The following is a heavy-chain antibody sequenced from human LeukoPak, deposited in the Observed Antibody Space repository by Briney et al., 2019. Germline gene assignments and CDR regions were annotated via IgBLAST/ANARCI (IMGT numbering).Heavy chain of an antibody. CDR3: ARDGGYDFWSGYYQDY. J-gene: IGHJ4*02. V-gene: IGHV3-23*01. CDR1: GFTFSSSA. CDR2: ISNNGGYT. D-gene: IGHD3-3*01. Sequence: GGSLRLSCAASGFTFSSSAMSWVRQAPGKGLEWVSAISNNGGYTYYADSVQGRFTISRDNSKSTLYLQMNSLRAEDTAVYYCARDGGYDFWSGYYQDYWGQGTLVTVSS.